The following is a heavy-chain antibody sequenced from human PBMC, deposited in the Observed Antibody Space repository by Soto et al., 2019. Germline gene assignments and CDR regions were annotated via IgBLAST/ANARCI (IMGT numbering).Heavy chain of an antibody. Sequence: ASVKVSCTASGGTFSSYAISWVRQAPGQGLEWMGGVIPIFGTANYAQKFQGRVTITADESTSTAYMELSSLRSEDTAVYYCASPRLSWSGYHSRDYGMDVWVQGTTVRVS. CDR2: VIPIFGTA. J-gene: IGHJ6*02. CDR1: GGTFSSYA. D-gene: IGHD3-3*01. V-gene: IGHV1-69*13. CDR3: ASPRLSWSGYHSRDYGMDV.